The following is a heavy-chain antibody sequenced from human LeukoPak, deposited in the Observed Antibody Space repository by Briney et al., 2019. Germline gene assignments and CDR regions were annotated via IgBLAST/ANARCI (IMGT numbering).Heavy chain of an antibody. J-gene: IGHJ4*02. Sequence: PGGSLRLSCAASGFTFSSYEMDWVRQAPGKGLEWIGSMSHSGSTYYNPSLTSRVTISVDTSKNQFSVKLSSVTAADTAVYYCARHHLYDSSGDGRYYFDYWGQGTLVTVSS. D-gene: IGHD3-22*01. CDR1: GFTFSSYE. CDR3: ARHHLYDSSGDGRYYFDY. CDR2: MSHSGST. V-gene: IGHV4-38-2*01.